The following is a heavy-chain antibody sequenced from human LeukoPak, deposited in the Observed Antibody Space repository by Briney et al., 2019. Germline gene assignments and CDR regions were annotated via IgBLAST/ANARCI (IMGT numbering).Heavy chain of an antibody. J-gene: IGHJ4*02. Sequence: GGSLRLSCAASGFTFSSYAMSWVRQAPGKGLEWVSAISGSGGSTYYADSVKGRSTISRDNSKNTLYLQMNSLRAEDTAVYYCARDLLEWYFDYWGQGTLVTVSS. CDR1: GFTFSSYA. CDR2: ISGSGGST. V-gene: IGHV3-23*01. D-gene: IGHD3-3*01. CDR3: ARDLLEWYFDY.